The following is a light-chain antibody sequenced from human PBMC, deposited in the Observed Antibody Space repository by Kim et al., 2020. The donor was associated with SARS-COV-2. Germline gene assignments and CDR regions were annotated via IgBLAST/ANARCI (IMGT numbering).Light chain of an antibody. Sequence: DIQMTQSPSSLSASVGDRVTITCRAGQSISTYLNWYQQKPGKAPKLLIYAASSLHSGVPSRFSGSGSGTHFTLTISSLQPEDFATYYCQQSYSTPPWTFGHGTKVDIK. J-gene: IGKJ1*01. CDR1: QSISTY. CDR2: AAS. CDR3: QQSYSTPPWT. V-gene: IGKV1-39*01.